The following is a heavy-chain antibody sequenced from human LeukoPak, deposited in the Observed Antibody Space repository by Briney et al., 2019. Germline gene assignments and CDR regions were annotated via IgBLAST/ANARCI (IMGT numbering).Heavy chain of an antibody. D-gene: IGHD3-16*02. CDR1: GFTFNSQA. Sequence: RGSLRLSCSASGFTFNSQAMRWVRQAPGKGLGWVSSNSGGGGSTYYADYVKGRFTIYRANSKTTLSLQMNSLRVEDTAVYYCARDQGYDYVWGSNRYGYWGQGTLVTVSS. J-gene: IGHJ4*02. CDR3: ARDQGYDYVWGSNRYGY. CDR2: NSGGGGST. V-gene: IGHV3-23*01.